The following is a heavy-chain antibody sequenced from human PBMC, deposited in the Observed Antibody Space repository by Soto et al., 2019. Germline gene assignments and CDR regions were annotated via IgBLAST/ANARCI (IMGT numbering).Heavy chain of an antibody. V-gene: IGHV1-2*04. Sequence: ASVKVSCKASGYTFTGYYIHWVRQAPGQGLEWVGWINPNTGGTNYAQKFQGWVTMTRDTSIYTAYMELSRLKSDDTAAYYCARGGSQRHYYQAMDFRGQGTTVTVSS. J-gene: IGHJ6*02. CDR2: INPNTGGT. CDR3: ARGGSQRHYYQAMDF. D-gene: IGHD1-1*01. CDR1: GYTFTGYY.